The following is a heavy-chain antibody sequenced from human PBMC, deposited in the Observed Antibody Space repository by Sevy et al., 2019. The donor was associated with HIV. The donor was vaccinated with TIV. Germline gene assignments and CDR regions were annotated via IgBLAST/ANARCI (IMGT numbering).Heavy chain of an antibody. D-gene: IGHD2-2*01. J-gene: IGHJ6*02. CDR3: ARFLSTSYYYYYAMDV. CDR1: GCTFTSYD. Sequence: ASVKVSCRASGCTFTSYDINWVRQATGQGLEWMGWMSPNSGNTGYAPKFQGRVTMTRNTSISTAYMQLSSLRSEDTAVYYCARFLSTSYYYYYAMDVWGQGTTVTVSS. CDR2: MSPNSGNT. V-gene: IGHV1-8*01.